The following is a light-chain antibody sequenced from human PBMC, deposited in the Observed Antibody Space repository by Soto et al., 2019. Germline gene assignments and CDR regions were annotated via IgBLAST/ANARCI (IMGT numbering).Light chain of an antibody. CDR2: AAS. J-gene: IGKJ4*01. V-gene: IGKV1-12*01. CDR1: QDISSW. CDR3: QQANSFSP. Sequence: DIQMTQAPSSVSSSVGDRVTIPCRASQDISSWLAWYQQKPGKAPELLIYAASSLQSGVPSRFSGSGSGTDFTLTISSLQPEDFATYYCQQANSFSPFGGGTKVEIK.